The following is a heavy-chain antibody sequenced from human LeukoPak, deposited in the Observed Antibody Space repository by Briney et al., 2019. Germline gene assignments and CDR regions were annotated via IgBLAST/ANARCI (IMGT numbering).Heavy chain of an antibody. CDR3: ARGGYSGYDKNFDY. J-gene: IGHJ4*02. D-gene: IGHD5-12*01. Sequence: GGSLRLSCAASGFTFSSYEMNWVRQAPGKGLEWVLYISSSGSTIYYADSVKGRFTISRDNAKNSLYLQMNSLRAEDTAVYYCARGGYSGYDKNFDYWGQGTLVTVSS. CDR2: ISSSGSTI. CDR1: GFTFSSYE. V-gene: IGHV3-48*03.